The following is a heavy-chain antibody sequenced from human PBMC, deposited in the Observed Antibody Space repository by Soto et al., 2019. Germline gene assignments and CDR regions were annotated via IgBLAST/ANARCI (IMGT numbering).Heavy chain of an antibody. CDR1: GFTFSDYY. CDR2: SSNSGTYT. J-gene: IGHJ4*02. V-gene: IGHV3-11*06. D-gene: IGHD3-10*02. Sequence: QVQLVESGGGLVKPGESLRLYCAGSGFTFSDYYMSWIRQAPGKGLDWLSYSSNSGTYTRYADSVMGRLSISRDNAKNSLYLQINSLRGEDTGIYYCARSGDNYNVLDYWGQGTPVTVSS. CDR3: ARSGDNYNVLDY.